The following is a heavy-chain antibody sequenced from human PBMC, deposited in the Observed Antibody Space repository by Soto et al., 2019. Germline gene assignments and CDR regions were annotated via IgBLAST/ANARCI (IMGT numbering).Heavy chain of an antibody. CDR3: ARERQYGPLLY. CDR2: VSAYNRNT. CDR1: GYTFTNYG. D-gene: IGHD4-4*01. V-gene: IGHV1-18*01. Sequence: QVQLVQSGVEVKKPGASVKVSCQASGYTFTNYGITWRRQAPGQGLEWMGWVSAYNRNTNYAQRFQDRVTMTTDTSTRTADMELRNLKSDDAAIYFCARERQYGPLLYWGQGTLVTVSS. J-gene: IGHJ4*02.